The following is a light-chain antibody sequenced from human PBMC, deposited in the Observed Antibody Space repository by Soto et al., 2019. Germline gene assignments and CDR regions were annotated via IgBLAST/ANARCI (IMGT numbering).Light chain of an antibody. CDR3: QQYGTSRGT. CDR2: GAS. CDR1: QSVTGSY. Sequence: EIVLTQSPGTLSLSPGERATLSCRASQSVTGSYLAWYQQNPGRAPRLLIFGASSRATDIPDRFSGSGSGTDFTLTISRLEPEDFAVYYCQQYGTSRGTFGQGTKLEIK. J-gene: IGKJ2*01. V-gene: IGKV3-20*01.